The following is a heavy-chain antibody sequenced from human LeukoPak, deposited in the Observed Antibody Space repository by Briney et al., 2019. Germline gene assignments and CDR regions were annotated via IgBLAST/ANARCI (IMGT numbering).Heavy chain of an antibody. D-gene: IGHD3-16*01. Sequence: GASVNVSCKASGYTFINYGIIWVRQAPGQGLEWMGWISADNGNTNYAQKLQDRVTMTTDTSTSTAYMELRSLRSDDTALYYCARVIPQGPYYYHGMAVWGQGTTVTVSS. CDR1: GYTFINYG. V-gene: IGHV1-18*01. CDR3: ARVIPQGPYYYHGMAV. J-gene: IGHJ6*02. CDR2: ISADNGNT.